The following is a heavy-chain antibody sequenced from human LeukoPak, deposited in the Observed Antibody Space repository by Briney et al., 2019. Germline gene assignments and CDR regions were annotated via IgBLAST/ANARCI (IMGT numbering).Heavy chain of an antibody. CDR1: GFIVSRKY. CDR3: ARSISDCFDY. V-gene: IGHV3-66*01. J-gene: IGHJ4*02. Sequence: GGSLRLSCAASGFIVSRKYMSWVRQAPGKGPEWVSVIYSGGSADYADSVKGRFTISRDNSKNTLHLQMNSLRAEDTAVYYCARSISDCFDYWGQGTLVTVSS. CDR2: IYSGGSA.